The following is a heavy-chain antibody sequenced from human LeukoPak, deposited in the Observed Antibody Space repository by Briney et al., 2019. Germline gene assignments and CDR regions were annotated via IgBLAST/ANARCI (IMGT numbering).Heavy chain of an antibody. D-gene: IGHD4-17*01. CDR1: GGSISSYY. CDR3: ARVRGYGDYPDAFDI. V-gene: IGHV4-59*12. Sequence: SETLSLTCTVSGGSISSYYWSWIRQPPGKGLEWIGYIYYSGSTNYNPSLKSRVTISVDTSKNQFSLKLSSVTAADTAVYYCARVRGYGDYPDAFDIWGQGTMVTVSS. CDR2: IYYSGST. J-gene: IGHJ3*02.